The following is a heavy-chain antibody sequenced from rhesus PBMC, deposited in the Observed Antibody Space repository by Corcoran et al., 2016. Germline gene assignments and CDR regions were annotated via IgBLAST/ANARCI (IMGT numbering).Heavy chain of an antibody. J-gene: IGHJ6*01. V-gene: IGHV5-20*01. CDR1: GYSFTSYW. CDR3: AKDRIWNYGLDS. D-gene: IGHD1-1*01. Sequence: EVQLVQSGAEVKRPGESLKISCKTSGYSFTSYWISWVGQMPGKGLEWMGAIAPSDSDTRYTPSFHGQVTISADKSISTAYLQWSRLKASDTATYYCAKDRIWNYGLDSWGQGVVVTVSS. CDR2: IAPSDSDT.